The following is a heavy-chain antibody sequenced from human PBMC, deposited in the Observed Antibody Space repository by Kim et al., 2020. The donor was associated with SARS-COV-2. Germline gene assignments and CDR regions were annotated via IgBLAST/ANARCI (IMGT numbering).Heavy chain of an antibody. Sequence: SETLSLTCTVSGGSISSYYWSWIRQPPGKGLEWIGYIYYSGSTNYNPSLKSRVTISVDTSKNQFSLKLSSVTAADTAVYYCARASRYSYGFGNWFDPWG. CDR2: IYYSGST. J-gene: IGHJ5*02. D-gene: IGHD5-18*01. CDR3: ARASRYSYGFGNWFDP. CDR1: GGSISSYY. V-gene: IGHV4-59*01.